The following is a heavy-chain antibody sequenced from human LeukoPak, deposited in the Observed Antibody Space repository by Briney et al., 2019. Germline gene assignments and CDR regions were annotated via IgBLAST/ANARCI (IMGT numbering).Heavy chain of an antibody. J-gene: IGHJ4*02. D-gene: IGHD6-13*01. V-gene: IGHV3-7*01. CDR2: IKQDGSEK. CDR3: ARERYSRNDY. Sequence: PGGSLGLSCAASGFTFSSYWMSWVRQAPGKGLEWVANIKQDGSEKFYVDSVKGRFTISRDNAKNSLFLQMNSLRAEDTAVYYCARERYSRNDYWGQGTLVTVSS. CDR1: GFTFSSYW.